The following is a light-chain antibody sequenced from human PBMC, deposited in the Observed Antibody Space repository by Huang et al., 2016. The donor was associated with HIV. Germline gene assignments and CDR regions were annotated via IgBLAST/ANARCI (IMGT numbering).Light chain of an antibody. J-gene: IGKJ2*01. CDR3: QQYNNWPPDPT. Sequence: DIVMTQSPATLSASPGERVTLSCRASQSVSSTLAWFQQKPGQPPRPLIYGASTRATGIPPRFSGSGSETEFTLTINSLQSEDFAFYYCQQYNNWPPDPTFGQGTKLDI. CDR2: GAS. V-gene: IGKV3-15*01. CDR1: QSVSST.